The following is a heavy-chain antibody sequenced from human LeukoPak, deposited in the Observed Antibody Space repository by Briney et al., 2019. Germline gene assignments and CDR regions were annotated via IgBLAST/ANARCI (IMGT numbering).Heavy chain of an antibody. D-gene: IGHD3-22*01. CDR1: GFTFSSYG. J-gene: IGHJ4*02. Sequence: GALRLSCAASGFTFSSYGMHWVRQAPGKGLEWVAFIRYDGSNKYYADSVKGRFTISRDNSKNTLYLQMNSLRAEDTAVYYCAKSKSYYDSSSLDYWGQGTLVTVSS. V-gene: IGHV3-30*02. CDR3: AKSKSYYDSSSLDY. CDR2: IRYDGSNK.